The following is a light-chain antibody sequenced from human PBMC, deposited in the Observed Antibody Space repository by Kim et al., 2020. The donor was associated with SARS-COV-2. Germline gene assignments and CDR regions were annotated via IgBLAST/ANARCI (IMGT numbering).Light chain of an antibody. Sequence: LSPGESAPLSCRASQSVSSYLAWYQQKPGQAPRLLIYDASNRATGIPARFSGSGSGTDFTLTISSLEPEDFAVYYCQQRSNWYTFGQGTKLEI. J-gene: IGKJ2*01. V-gene: IGKV3-11*01. CDR1: QSVSSY. CDR2: DAS. CDR3: QQRSNWYT.